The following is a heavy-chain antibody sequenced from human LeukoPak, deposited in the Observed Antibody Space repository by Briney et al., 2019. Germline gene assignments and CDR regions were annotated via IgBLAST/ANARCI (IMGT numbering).Heavy chain of an antibody. D-gene: IGHD4-17*01. CDR1: GGSISSGSYY. V-gene: IGHV4-31*11. Sequence: PSETLSLTCAVSGGSISSGSYYWSWIRQHPGKGLEWIGYMYYSGSTHYNPSLKSRTTISADTSKNQFSLKLSSVTAADTAVYYCAREGGNGDYDYWGQGTLVTVSS. CDR2: MYYSGST. CDR3: AREGGNGDYDY. J-gene: IGHJ4*02.